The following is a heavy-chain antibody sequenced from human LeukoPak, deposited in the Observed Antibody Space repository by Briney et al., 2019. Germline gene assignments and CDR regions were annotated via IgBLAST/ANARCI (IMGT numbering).Heavy chain of an antibody. CDR2: IYYSGST. J-gene: IGHJ4*02. CDR3: ASLDSGALDY. Sequence: SETLSLTCAVYGGSFSGYYWGWIRQPPGKGLEWIGSIYYSGSTYYSPSLKGRVTISVDTSKNQFSLKLSSVTAADTAVYYCASLDSGALDYWGQGTLVTVSS. CDR1: GGSFSGYY. D-gene: IGHD6-25*01. V-gene: IGHV4-39*01.